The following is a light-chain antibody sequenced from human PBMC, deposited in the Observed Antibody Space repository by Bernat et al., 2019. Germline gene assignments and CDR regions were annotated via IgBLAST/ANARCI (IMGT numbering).Light chain of an antibody. V-gene: IGLV3-1*01. J-gene: IGLJ3*02. CDR1: KWGDKY. Sequence: SYELTQPPSVSVSPGQTASITCSGDKWGDKYSCCDQQKPGQSPVMVIYQDTKRPSGTPERFSGSDTGNTATLTISGTQAMDDADYYCQAWDSSTEVFGGGTKLTVL. CDR3: QAWDSSTEV. CDR2: QDT.